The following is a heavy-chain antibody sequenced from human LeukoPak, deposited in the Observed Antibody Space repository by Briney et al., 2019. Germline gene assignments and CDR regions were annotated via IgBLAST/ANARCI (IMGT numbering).Heavy chain of an antibody. D-gene: IGHD1-1*01. CDR2: ITSNGGRT. V-gene: IGHV3-64*04. CDR3: AGGTGMDV. Sequence: PGGSLRLSCSASGFIFSSYDMHWVRQAPGKGLEYVSGITSNGGRTYYADSVKGRFTVYRDNSKNTLDLQMNSLGADDTAVYYCAGGTGMDVWGQGTTVTVSS. CDR1: GFIFSSYD. J-gene: IGHJ6*02.